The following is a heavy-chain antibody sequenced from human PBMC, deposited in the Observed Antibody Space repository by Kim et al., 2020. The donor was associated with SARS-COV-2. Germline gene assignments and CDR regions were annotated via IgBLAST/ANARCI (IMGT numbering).Heavy chain of an antibody. CDR2: ISSSSSTI. D-gene: IGHD3-16*01. Sequence: GGSLRLSCAASGFTFSSYSMNWVRQAPGKGLEWVSYISSSSSTIYYADSVKGRFTISRDNAKNSLYLQMNSLRDEDTAVYYCARDREDYVWGSLYYYYGMDVWGQGTTVTVSS. J-gene: IGHJ6*02. CDR3: ARDREDYVWGSLYYYYGMDV. CDR1: GFTFSSYS. V-gene: IGHV3-48*02.